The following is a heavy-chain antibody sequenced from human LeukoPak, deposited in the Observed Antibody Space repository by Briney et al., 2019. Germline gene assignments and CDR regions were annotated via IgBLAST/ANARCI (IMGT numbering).Heavy chain of an antibody. CDR2: IDPSDSYT. V-gene: IGHV5-10-1*01. Sequence: HGESLKISCKGSGYSFTSYWSSWVRQMPGKGLEWMGRIDPSDSYTNYSPSFQAHVTISADKSSSTAYLQWSSLKASDTAMYYCARLGVAAADDYYYYGMDVWGQGTTVTVSS. CDR1: GYSFTSYW. J-gene: IGHJ6*02. D-gene: IGHD6-13*01. CDR3: ARLGVAAADDYYYYGMDV.